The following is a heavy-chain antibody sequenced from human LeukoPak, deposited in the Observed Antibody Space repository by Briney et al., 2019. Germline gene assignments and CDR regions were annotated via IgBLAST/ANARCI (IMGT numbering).Heavy chain of an antibody. CDR1: GFTFSSYA. V-gene: IGHV3-30-3*01. J-gene: IGHJ5*02. Sequence: PGGSLRLSCAASGFTFSSYAMHWVRQAPGKGLEWVAVISYDGSNKYYADSVKGRFTISRDNSKNTLYLQMNSLRAEDTAVYYCARDTGSGWYSWFDPWGQGTLVTVSS. CDR3: ARDTGSGWYSWFDP. CDR2: ISYDGSNK. D-gene: IGHD6-19*01.